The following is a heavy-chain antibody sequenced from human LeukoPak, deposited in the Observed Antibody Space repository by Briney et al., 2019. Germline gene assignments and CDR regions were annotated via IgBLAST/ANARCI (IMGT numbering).Heavy chain of an antibody. Sequence: GGSLRLSCTTSGLTFSTSGFNWVRQAPGKGLEWVASIGPTGLDRYHADSIKGRFTISRDNANNFLYLQMDSLRAEDTAVYYCATETNGRHYDYWGQGTLLTVSS. CDR1: GLTFSTSG. CDR2: IGPTGLDR. V-gene: IGHV3-21*06. J-gene: IGHJ4*02. D-gene: IGHD1-14*01. CDR3: ATETNGRHYDY.